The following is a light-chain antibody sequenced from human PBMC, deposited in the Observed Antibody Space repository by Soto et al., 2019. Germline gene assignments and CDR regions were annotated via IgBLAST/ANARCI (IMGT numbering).Light chain of an antibody. CDR2: DAP. Sequence: DIQMTQSPSSVPASVGDRVTITCRASRGISSWLAWYQQKPGKAPKLLIYDAPSLQSGVPSRFSGSGSGTEFTLTISSLQPEESATYYCQQANSVPLTFGGGTKVEIK. CDR3: QQANSVPLT. J-gene: IGKJ4*01. CDR1: RGISSW. V-gene: IGKV1-12*01.